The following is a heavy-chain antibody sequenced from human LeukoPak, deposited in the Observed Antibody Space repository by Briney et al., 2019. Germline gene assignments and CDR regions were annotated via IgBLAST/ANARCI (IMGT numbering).Heavy chain of an antibody. CDR3: ARDSTLLNLNWFDP. J-gene: IGHJ5*02. CDR1: GYTFTDYY. Sequence: GATVKISCKVSGYTFTDYYMHWVQQAPGKGLEWMGLVDPEDGETIYAEKFQGRVTITADTSTDTAYMELSSLRSEDTAVYYCARDSTLLNLNWFDPWGQGTLVTVSS. D-gene: IGHD1-1*01. CDR2: VDPEDGET. V-gene: IGHV1-69-2*01.